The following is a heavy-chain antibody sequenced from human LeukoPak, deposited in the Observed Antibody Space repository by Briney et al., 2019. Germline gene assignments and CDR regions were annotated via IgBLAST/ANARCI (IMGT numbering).Heavy chain of an antibody. CDR1: GFPFSSYG. CDR2: ISGSGGST. J-gene: IGHJ6*03. V-gene: IGHV3-23*01. D-gene: IGHD3-22*01. Sequence: GGSLSLSCAASGFPFSSYGIHWVRQSPGKGLEWVSAISGSGGSTYYADSVKGRFTISRDNSKNTLYLQMNSLRAEDTAVYYCAKSSVGYYYDSSEYYYYMDVWGKGTTVTVSS. CDR3: AKSSVGYYYDSSEYYYYMDV.